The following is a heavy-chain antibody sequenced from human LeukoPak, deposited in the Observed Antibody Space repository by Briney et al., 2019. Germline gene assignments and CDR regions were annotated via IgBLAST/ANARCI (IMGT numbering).Heavy chain of an antibody. J-gene: IGHJ4*02. CDR1: GGSISSYY. D-gene: IGHD4-11*01. V-gene: IGHV4-59*01. CDR3: ARVQSLHYDY. CDR2: IYYSGST. Sequence: SETLSLTCTVSGGSISSYYWSWIRQPPGKGLEWIGYIYYSGSTNYNPSLESRVTISVDTSKNQFSLKLSSVTAADTAVYYCARVQSLHYDYWGQGTLVTVSS.